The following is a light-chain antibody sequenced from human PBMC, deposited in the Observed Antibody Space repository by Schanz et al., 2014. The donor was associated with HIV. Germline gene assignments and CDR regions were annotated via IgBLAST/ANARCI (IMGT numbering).Light chain of an antibody. Sequence: DIQMTQSPSTLSASVGDRVTITCRASQSVSPWLAWYQQKPGRAPKLLINEASNVQSGVPSRFSGSGSGTDFTLTISSLQPDDFATYYCQQYDSSSWTFGQGTKVEIK. CDR2: EAS. J-gene: IGKJ1*01. V-gene: IGKV1-5*03. CDR1: QSVSPW. CDR3: QQYDSSSWT.